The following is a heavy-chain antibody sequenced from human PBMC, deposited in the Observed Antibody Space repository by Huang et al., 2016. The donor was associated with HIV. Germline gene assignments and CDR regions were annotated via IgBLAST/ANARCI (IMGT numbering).Heavy chain of an antibody. Sequence: QVQLQQWGAGLLKPSETLSLTCAVYGGSVSGHYWSWIRQPPGKGLEWFAEINDNGYTHYKPSRKSRVTISVHTSRNQFSLKLNSVTAADAAVYYCARASWYEPRSWYFGLWGRGTLVTVSS. V-gene: IGHV4-34*01. D-gene: IGHD6-13*01. CDR3: ARASWYEPRSWYFGL. CDR1: GGSVSGHY. CDR2: INDNGYT. J-gene: IGHJ2*01.